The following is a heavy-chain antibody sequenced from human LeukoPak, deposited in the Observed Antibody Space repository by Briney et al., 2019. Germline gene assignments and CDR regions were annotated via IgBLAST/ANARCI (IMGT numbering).Heavy chain of an antibody. CDR3: ARKYGSGTYAYFDF. V-gene: IGHV4-59*08. CDR1: GSSISSCY. J-gene: IGHJ4*02. D-gene: IGHD3-10*01. Sequence: SETLSLTCTVSGSSISSCYWSWIRQPPGKGLEWIGYVYYSGSTNYNPSLKSRVTISVDTSKNQFSLKLRSVTAADTAVYYCARKYGSGTYAYFDFWGQGTLVTVSS. CDR2: VYYSGST.